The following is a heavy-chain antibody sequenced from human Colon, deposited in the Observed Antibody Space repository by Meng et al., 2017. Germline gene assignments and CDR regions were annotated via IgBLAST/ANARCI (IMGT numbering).Heavy chain of an antibody. J-gene: IGHJ6*02. CDR2: ISSSSSYI. CDR3: AREDGPLVRYCGGDCSGPAYGMDV. V-gene: IGHV3-21*01. Sequence: GESLKISCAASGFTFSSYSMNWVRQAPGKGLEWVSSISSSSSYIYYADSVKGRFTISRDNAKNSLYLQMNSLRAEDTAVYYCAREDGPLVRYCGGDCSGPAYGMDVWGQGTTVTVSS. D-gene: IGHD2-21*02. CDR1: GFTFSSYS.